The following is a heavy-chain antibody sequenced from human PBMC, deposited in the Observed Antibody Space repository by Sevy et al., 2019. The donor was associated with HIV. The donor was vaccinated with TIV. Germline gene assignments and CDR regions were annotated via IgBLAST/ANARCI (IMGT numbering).Heavy chain of an antibody. CDR1: GYSISSGYY. Sequence: SETLSLTCTVSGYSISSGYYWGWIRPPPGKGLEWIGSIYHSGSTYYSPSLKSRVTISVDTSKNQFSLKLSSVTAADTAVYYCARIVLMVYAICSDPLYFDYWGHGTLVTVSS. CDR3: ARIVLMVYAICSDPLYFDY. CDR2: IYHSGST. D-gene: IGHD2-8*01. V-gene: IGHV4-38-2*02. J-gene: IGHJ4*01.